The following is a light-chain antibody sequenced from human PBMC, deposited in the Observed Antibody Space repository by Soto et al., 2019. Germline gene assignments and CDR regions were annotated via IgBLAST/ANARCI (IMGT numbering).Light chain of an antibody. Sequence: ETGLTQSPATLSLSPGERATLSCRASQSVSSYLAWYQQKPGQAPRLLIYDAVNRATGIPARFSGSGSGTDVTLTIGSLEPEDSGVYYCQQRINWPLTFGGGTRVEIK. CDR2: DAV. J-gene: IGKJ4*01. V-gene: IGKV3-11*01. CDR3: QQRINWPLT. CDR1: QSVSSY.